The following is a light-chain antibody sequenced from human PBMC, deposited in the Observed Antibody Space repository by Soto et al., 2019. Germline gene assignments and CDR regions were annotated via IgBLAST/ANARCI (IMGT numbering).Light chain of an antibody. CDR2: SAS. V-gene: IGKV1-9*01. CDR1: QIISSY. Sequence: DIAMTQSLSSRSASVGYRVTITCLASQIISSYLHWYQHQPGRAPKLLVYSASTLQSGVPSRFSGSGSGPDFTLTISSLQPEDSATYFCQQLNSYPQTFGQGTRLEI. CDR3: QQLNSYPQT. J-gene: IGKJ5*01.